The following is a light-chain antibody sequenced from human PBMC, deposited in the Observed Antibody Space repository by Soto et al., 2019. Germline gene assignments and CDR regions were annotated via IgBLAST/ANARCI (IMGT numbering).Light chain of an antibody. CDR2: HAS. J-gene: IGKJ2*01. CDR3: QQYDNSPLYT. Sequence: EIVLTQSPGTLSLSPGERVTLSCKASQSVRNNFLAWYQQKPGQAPGLVISHASRRAAGIPDRFSGSGSGTDFTLPISRLEHEDFAVYYCQQYDNSPLYTFGQGTKLDIK. CDR1: QSVRNNF. V-gene: IGKV3-20*01.